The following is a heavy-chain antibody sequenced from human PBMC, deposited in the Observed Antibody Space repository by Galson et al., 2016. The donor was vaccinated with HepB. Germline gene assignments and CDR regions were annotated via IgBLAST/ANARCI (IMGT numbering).Heavy chain of an antibody. V-gene: IGHV5-51*01. J-gene: IGHJ4*02. Sequence: QSGAEVKKPGESLRISCKASGYSFINNWIGWVRQLPGKGLEWMGTVYPGDSDTRYSPSFQGQVTISADKSISTAYLQWSSLKASDRGMYFCARSIAVAGPSDFWGQGTLVIVSS. CDR1: GYSFINNW. CDR3: ARSIAVAGPSDF. CDR2: VYPGDSDT. D-gene: IGHD6-19*01.